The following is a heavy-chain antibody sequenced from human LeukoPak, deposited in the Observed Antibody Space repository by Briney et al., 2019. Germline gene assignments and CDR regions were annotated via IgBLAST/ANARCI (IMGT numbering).Heavy chain of an antibody. D-gene: IGHD5-18*01. CDR3: VRSSLTAHDAFDI. CDR1: GYTFTSYY. J-gene: IGHJ3*02. V-gene: IGHV1-46*01. Sequence: ASVKVSCKASGYTFTSYYMHWVRQAPGQGLEWMGIINPSGGSTSYAQKFQGRVTMTRDTSTSTVYMELSSLRSEDTAVYYCVRSSLTAHDAFDIWGQGTMVTVSS. CDR2: INPSGGST.